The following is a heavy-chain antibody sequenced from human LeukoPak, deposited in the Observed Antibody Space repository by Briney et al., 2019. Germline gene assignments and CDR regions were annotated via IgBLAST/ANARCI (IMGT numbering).Heavy chain of an antibody. CDR1: GFTFSSNA. J-gene: IGHJ4*02. CDR2: IYGRGETT. CDR3: AKTAMIKVIINTYPKGLNY. V-gene: IGHV3-23*01. Sequence: GGSLRLSCAASGFTFSSNAMNWVRQAPGKGLEWVAAIYGRGETTYYADLVKGRFTISRDNSKNTLYLQMNSLRAGDTAVYYCAKTAMIKVIINTYPKGLNYWGQGTLVTVSS. D-gene: IGHD3-10*01.